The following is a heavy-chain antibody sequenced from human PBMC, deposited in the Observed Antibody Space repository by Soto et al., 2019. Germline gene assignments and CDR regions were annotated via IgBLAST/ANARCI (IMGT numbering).Heavy chain of an antibody. V-gene: IGHV6-1*01. J-gene: IGHJ6*02. CDR2: TYYRSKWYN. Sequence: HTLSLTGAISGDRFSSNRAVFNWIRQSPSRGLELLGRTYYRSKWYNDYAVSVKSRITINPDTSKNQFSLQLNSVTPEETAVYYCARQHSSDSFYDGMEVWGQGKTVSV. D-gene: IGHD5-18*01. CDR1: GDRFSSNRAV. CDR3: ARQHSSDSFYDGMEV.